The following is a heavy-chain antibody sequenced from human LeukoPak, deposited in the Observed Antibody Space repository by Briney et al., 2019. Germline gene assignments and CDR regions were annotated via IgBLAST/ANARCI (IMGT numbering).Heavy chain of an antibody. J-gene: IGHJ5*02. CDR2: ISSSSSYI. Sequence: PGGPLRLSCAASGFTFSSYSMNWVRQGPGKGREWISSISSSSSYIYYADSVRGRFTISRDNAKNSLYLQMNSLRAEDTAVYYCAREAGTSYDWFDPWGQGTLVTVSS. CDR1: GFTFSSYS. CDR3: AREAGTSYDWFDP. D-gene: IGHD6-19*01. V-gene: IGHV3-21*01.